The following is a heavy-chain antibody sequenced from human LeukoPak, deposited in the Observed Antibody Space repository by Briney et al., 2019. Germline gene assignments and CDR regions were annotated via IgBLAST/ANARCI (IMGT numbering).Heavy chain of an antibody. Sequence: GGSLRLSCAASKFSFGTFAMSWVRQAPGKGLEWVAGVSGSGRFTYYADSVKGRFTISRDNFNNTLYLQMNSLRAEDTAVYYCAKDHFLTAVVRYAEYFQYWGQGTLVTVSS. CDR3: AKDHFLTAVVRYAEYFQY. CDR2: VSGSGRFT. V-gene: IGHV3-23*01. J-gene: IGHJ1*01. CDR1: KFSFGTFA. D-gene: IGHD6-19*01.